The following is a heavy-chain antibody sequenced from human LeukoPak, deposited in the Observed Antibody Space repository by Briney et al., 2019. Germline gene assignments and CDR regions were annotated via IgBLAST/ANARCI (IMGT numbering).Heavy chain of an antibody. CDR1: GGSFSGYY. D-gene: IGHD3-9*01. CDR2: INHSGST. V-gene: IGHV4-34*01. J-gene: IGHJ6*02. CDR3: AREYYDILTGLEDYYYYYGMDV. Sequence: SETLSLTCAVYGGSFSGYYWSWIRQPPGKGLEWIGEINHSGSTNYNPSLKSRVTISVDTSKNQFSLKLSSVTAADTAVYYCAREYYDILTGLEDYYYYYGMDVWGQGTTVTVSS.